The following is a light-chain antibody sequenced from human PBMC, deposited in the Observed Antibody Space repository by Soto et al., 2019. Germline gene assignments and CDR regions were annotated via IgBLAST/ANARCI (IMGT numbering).Light chain of an antibody. J-gene: IGKJ4*01. CDR2: GAS. Sequence: EILLTQSPGTLSLSPGERATLFFRASQSLSSTYLAWYQQRPGQAPRLLIFGASNRATGIPDRFRGSGSGTDFTLTLSRLEPGDFAVYYCQRYGSSSLSFGGGTKVDIK. V-gene: IGKV3-20*01. CDR3: QRYGSSSLS. CDR1: QSLSSTY.